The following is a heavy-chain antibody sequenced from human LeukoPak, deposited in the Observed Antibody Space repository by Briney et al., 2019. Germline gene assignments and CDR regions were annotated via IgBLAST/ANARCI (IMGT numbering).Heavy chain of an antibody. CDR3: ARGYFLLAATTGFDP. Sequence: PSETLSLTCTVSGGSISTTSWWSWVRQPPGKGLEWIGEIYYSGGTNYNPSLKSRVTTSVDKSKNRFSLKLSSVTAADTAVYYCARGYFLLAATTGFDPWGQGTLVTVSS. D-gene: IGHD1-26*01. CDR2: IYYSGGT. V-gene: IGHV4-4*02. CDR1: GGSISTTSW. J-gene: IGHJ5*02.